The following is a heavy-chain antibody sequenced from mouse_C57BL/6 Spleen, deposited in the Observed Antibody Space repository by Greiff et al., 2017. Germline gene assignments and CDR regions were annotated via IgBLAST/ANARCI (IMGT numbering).Heavy chain of an antibody. J-gene: IGHJ2*01. CDR3: ARRVEGCDY. D-gene: IGHD3-3*01. CDR1: GFTFSSYT. Sequence: EVKLVESGGGLVKPGGSLKLSCAASGFTFSSYTMSWVRQTPGKRLEWVATISGGGGNTYYPDSVKGRYTISRDNAKNTRYLQMSSLRSEDTALYYCARRVEGCDYWGQGTTLTVSS. V-gene: IGHV5-9*01. CDR2: ISGGGGNT.